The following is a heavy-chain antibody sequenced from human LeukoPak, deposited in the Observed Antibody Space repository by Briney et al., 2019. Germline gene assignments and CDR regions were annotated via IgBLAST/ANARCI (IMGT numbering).Heavy chain of an antibody. D-gene: IGHD2-2*01. V-gene: IGHV3-48*02. CDR1: GFTFSSYG. Sequence: GGSLRLSCAGSGFTFSSYGMHWVRQAPGKGLEWVSYISSSSSTIYYADSVKGRFTISRDNAKNSLYLQMNSLRDEDTAVYYCAREDVVVPAAYFDYWGQGTLVTVSS. CDR3: AREDVVVPAAYFDY. J-gene: IGHJ4*02. CDR2: ISSSSSTI.